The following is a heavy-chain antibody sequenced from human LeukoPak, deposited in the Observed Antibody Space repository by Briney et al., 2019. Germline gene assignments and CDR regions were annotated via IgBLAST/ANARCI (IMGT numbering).Heavy chain of an antibody. J-gene: IGHJ6*02. CDR3: AKDMSSGYYYGEYYYYGMDV. CDR1: GFTFSSYG. CDR2: ISYDGSNK. D-gene: IGHD3-22*01. V-gene: IGHV3-30*18. Sequence: GGSLRLSCAASGFTFSSYGMHWVRQAPGKGLEWVAVISYDGSNKYYADSVKGRFTISRDDSKNTLYLQMNSLRAEDTAVYYCAKDMSSGYYYGEYYYYGMDVWGQGTTVTVSS.